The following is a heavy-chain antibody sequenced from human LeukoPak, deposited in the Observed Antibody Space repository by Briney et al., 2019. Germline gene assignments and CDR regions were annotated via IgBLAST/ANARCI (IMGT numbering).Heavy chain of an antibody. CDR1: GFTFSSYG. D-gene: IGHD6-19*01. V-gene: IGHV3-30*18. CDR3: AKDRIDRAVAGTFDY. J-gene: IGHJ4*02. Sequence: PGGSLRLSCAASGFTFSSYGMHWVRQAPGKGLEWVAVISYDGSNKYYADSVKGRFTISRDNSKNKMYLQMNSLRAEDTAVYYCAKDRIDRAVAGTFDYWGQGTLVTVSS. CDR2: ISYDGSNK.